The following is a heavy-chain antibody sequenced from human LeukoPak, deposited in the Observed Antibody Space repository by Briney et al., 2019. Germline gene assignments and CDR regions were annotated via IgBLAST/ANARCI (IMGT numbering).Heavy chain of an antibody. CDR3: ARDEYSYGLRGYDAFDI. D-gene: IGHD5-18*01. Sequence: SETLSLTCTVSGGSISSGDYYWSWIRQPPGKGLEWIGYIYYSGSTYYNPSLKSRVTISVDTSKNQFSLKLSSVTAADTAVYYCARDEYSYGLRGYDAFDIWGQGTMVTVSS. CDR1: GGSISSGDYY. CDR2: IYYSGST. J-gene: IGHJ3*02. V-gene: IGHV4-30-4*01.